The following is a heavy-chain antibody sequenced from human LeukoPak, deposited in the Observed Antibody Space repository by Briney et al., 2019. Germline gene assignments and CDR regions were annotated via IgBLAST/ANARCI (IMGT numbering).Heavy chain of an antibody. Sequence: GGSLRLSCAASGLTFSSYGMSWVRQALGKGLERVSAISGSGGSTYYADSVKGRFTISRDNSKNTLYLQMNSLRAEDTAVYYCAKSITMVRGVIGYWGQGTLVTVSS. V-gene: IGHV3-23*01. D-gene: IGHD3-10*01. CDR1: GLTFSSYG. CDR2: ISGSGGST. J-gene: IGHJ4*02. CDR3: AKSITMVRGVIGY.